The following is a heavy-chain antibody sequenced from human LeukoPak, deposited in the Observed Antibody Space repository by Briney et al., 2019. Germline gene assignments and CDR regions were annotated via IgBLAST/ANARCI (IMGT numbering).Heavy chain of an antibody. CDR3: ARENRGSNYGWYFDY. V-gene: IGHV4-39*07. Sequence: SETLSLTCTVSGGSISSYYWSWIRQPPGKGLEWIGSIYYSGSTYYNPSLKSRVTISVDTSKNQFSLKLNSVTATDTAVYYCARENRGSNYGWYFDYWGQGTLVTVSS. J-gene: IGHJ4*02. D-gene: IGHD5-18*01. CDR2: IYYSGST. CDR1: GGSISSYY.